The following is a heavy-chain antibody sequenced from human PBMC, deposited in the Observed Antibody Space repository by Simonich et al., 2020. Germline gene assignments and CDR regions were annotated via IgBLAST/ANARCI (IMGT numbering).Heavy chain of an antibody. Sequence: QVQLVQSGAEVKKTGASVKVSCKASGYTFTGYYMHGGREAPGQGLEWMGWSNPNSGGTNYAQKVQGRGTMTRDTSISTAYMELSRLRSDDTAVYYCARGALTGDYYYMDVWGKGTTVTVSS. CDR3: ARGALTGDYYYMDV. CDR2: SNPNSGGT. CDR1: GYTFTGYY. V-gene: IGHV1-2*02. D-gene: IGHD7-27*01. J-gene: IGHJ6*03.